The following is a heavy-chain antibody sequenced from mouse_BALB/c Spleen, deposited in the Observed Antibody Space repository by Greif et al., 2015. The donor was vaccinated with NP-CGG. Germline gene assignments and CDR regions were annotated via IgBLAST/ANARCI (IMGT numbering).Heavy chain of an antibody. Sequence: QVQLQQSGAELMKPGASVKISCKATGYTFSSYWIEWVKQRPGHGLEWIGEILPGSGSTNYNEKFKGKATFTADTSSNTAYMQLSSLTSEDSAVYYCARSYYGNYVGAMDYWGQGTSVTVSS. CDR2: ILPGSGST. CDR3: ARSYYGNYVGAMDY. J-gene: IGHJ4*01. CDR1: GYTFSSYW. D-gene: IGHD2-10*01. V-gene: IGHV1-9*01.